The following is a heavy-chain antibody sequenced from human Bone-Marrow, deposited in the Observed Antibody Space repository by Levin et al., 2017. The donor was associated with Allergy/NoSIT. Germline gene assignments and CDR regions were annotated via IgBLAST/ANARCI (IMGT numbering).Heavy chain of an antibody. CDR2: ISWNSGSI. CDR3: AKDTEYYYDSTGYYNY. Sequence: GGSLRLSCAASGFNFDHYAMHWVRQAPGKGLDWVSGISWNSGSIGYEDSVKGRFTISRDNAKNSLYLQMNSLRPEDTAFYYCAKDTEYYYDSTGYYNYWGQGTLVTVSS. J-gene: IGHJ4*02. V-gene: IGHV3-9*01. D-gene: IGHD3-22*01. CDR1: GFNFDHYA.